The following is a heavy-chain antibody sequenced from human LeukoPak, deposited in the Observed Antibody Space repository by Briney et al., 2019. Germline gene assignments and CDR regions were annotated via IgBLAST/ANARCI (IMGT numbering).Heavy chain of an antibody. CDR1: GYTFTSYD. J-gene: IGHJ6*02. D-gene: IGHD6-19*01. V-gene: IGHV1-69*13. Sequence: GASVKVSCKASGYTFTSYDINWVRQAPGQGLEWMGGIIPIFGTANYAQKFQGRVTITADESTSTAYMELSSPRSEDTAVYYCAREGVAVAGTKPRYYYYGMDVWGQGTTVTVSS. CDR3: AREGVAVAGTKPRYYYYGMDV. CDR2: IIPIFGTA.